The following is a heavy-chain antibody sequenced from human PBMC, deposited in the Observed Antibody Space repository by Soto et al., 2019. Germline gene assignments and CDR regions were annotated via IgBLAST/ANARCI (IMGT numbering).Heavy chain of an antibody. CDR1: GGSISSGGYY. J-gene: IGHJ5*02. D-gene: IGHD4-4*01. Sequence: SSETLSLTCTVSGGSISSGGYYWSWIRQHPGKGLEWIGYIYYSGSTCYNPSLKSRVTISVDTSKNQFSLKLSSVTAADTAVYYCARARSPSTVTLHEMGFDPWGQGTLVTVSS. CDR3: ARARSPSTVTLHEMGFDP. V-gene: IGHV4-31*03. CDR2: IYYSGST.